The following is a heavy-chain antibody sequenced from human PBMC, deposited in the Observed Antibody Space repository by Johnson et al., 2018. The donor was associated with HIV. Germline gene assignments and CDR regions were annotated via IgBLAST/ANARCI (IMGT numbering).Heavy chain of an antibody. D-gene: IGHD6-13*01. CDR2: ISWNSGSI. CDR3: AKDWAYSSSWYDEGLAFDI. J-gene: IGHJ3*02. V-gene: IGHV3-9*01. Sequence: VQVVESGGGLVQPGRSLRLSCAASGFTFDDYAMHWVRQAPGKGLEWVSGISWNSGSIGYADSVKGRFTISRDNSKNTLYLQMNSLRAEDTAVYYCAKDWAYSSSWYDEGLAFDIWGQGTMVTVSS. CDR1: GFTFDDYA.